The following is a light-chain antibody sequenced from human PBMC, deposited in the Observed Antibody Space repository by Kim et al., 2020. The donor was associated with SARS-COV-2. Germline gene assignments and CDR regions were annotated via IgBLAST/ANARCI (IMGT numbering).Light chain of an antibody. CDR3: SSFSASTLYV. Sequence: QSALTQPASVSGSPGHSITISCTGTSSDVGAYNFVSWYQQHPRKAPKLLIYDVSNRPSGVSNRFSGSKSGNTASLTISGLQAEDEADYYCSSFSASTLYVFGDGTKVTV. J-gene: IGLJ1*01. CDR1: SSDVGAYNF. CDR2: DVS. V-gene: IGLV2-14*03.